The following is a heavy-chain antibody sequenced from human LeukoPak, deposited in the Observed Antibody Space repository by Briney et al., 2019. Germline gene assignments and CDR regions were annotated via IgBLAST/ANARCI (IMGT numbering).Heavy chain of an antibody. CDR3: ARDLATMGSGAFDI. V-gene: IGHV4-59*01. Sequence: PSETLSLTCTVSGGSISSYYWSWIRQPPGEGLEWIGYIYYSGSTNYNPSLKSRVTISVDTSKNQFSLKLSSVTAADTAVYYCARDLATMGSGAFDIWGQGTMVTVSS. J-gene: IGHJ3*02. D-gene: IGHD5-12*01. CDR1: GGSISSYY. CDR2: IYYSGST.